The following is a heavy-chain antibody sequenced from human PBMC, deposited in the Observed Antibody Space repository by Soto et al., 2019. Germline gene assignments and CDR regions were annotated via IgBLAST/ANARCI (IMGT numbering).Heavy chain of an antibody. CDR1: GGSVSSGAYS. J-gene: IGHJ3*02. D-gene: IGHD5-12*01. CDR3: ARARLRAVYAFDI. CDR2: IYYSGST. V-gene: IGHV4-31*03. Sequence: QVQLQESDAGLVKASQTLSLTCTVSGGSVSSGAYSWTWIRQRPGKCMEWIGYIYYSGSTYYSTSLKSRLSISHDTSKNQFSLRLSSVTAADTVMYYGARARLRAVYAFDIWGQGTMVTVSS.